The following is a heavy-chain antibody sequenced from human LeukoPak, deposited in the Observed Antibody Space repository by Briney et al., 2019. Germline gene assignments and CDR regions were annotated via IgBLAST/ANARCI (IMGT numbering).Heavy chain of an antibody. CDR2: IYYSGSS. J-gene: IGHJ4*02. CDR3: ARHGDILTGYYKGHFDY. CDR1: GGSISSYY. D-gene: IGHD3-9*01. Sequence: PSETLSLTCTVSGGSISSYYWSWIRQPPGKGLEWIGYIYYSGSSNYNPSLKSRVTISVDTSRNQLSLKLSSVTAADTAVYYCARHGDILTGYYKGHFDYWGQGTLVTVSS. V-gene: IGHV4-59*08.